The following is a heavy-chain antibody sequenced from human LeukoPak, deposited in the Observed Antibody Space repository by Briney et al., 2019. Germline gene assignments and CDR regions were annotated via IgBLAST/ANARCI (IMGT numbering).Heavy chain of an antibody. CDR1: GGSTSSGDYY. CDR2: MNNRGTS. CDR3: TRIPTHYYGSGSYYGYFDS. J-gene: IGHJ4*02. Sequence: SETLSLTCTVSGGSTSSGDYYWNWLRQHPGMGLEGIGYMNNRGTSNYNPSLRSRVTISVDTSNNQFSLRLSSVTAADTAVYYCTRIPTHYYGSGSYYGYFDSWGQGTLVTVSS. D-gene: IGHD3-10*01. V-gene: IGHV4-31*03.